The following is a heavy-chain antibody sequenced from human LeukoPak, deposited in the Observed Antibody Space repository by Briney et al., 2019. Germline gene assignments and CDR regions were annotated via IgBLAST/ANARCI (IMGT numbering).Heavy chain of an antibody. J-gene: IGHJ4*02. V-gene: IGHV3-30*18. CDR1: GLTFNNYG. CDR3: AKSIERVADSGYYD. D-gene: IGHD3-22*01. Sequence: QPGGSLRLSCAASGLTFNNYGMHWVRQAPGKGLEWVAVISYDGSTKYYADSVKGRFTISRDNSKNTLYLQMNSLRAEDTAVYYCAKSIERVADSGYYDWGQGTLVTVSS. CDR2: ISYDGSTK.